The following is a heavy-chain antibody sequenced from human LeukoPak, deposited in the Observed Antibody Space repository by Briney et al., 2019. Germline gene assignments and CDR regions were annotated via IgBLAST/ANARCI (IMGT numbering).Heavy chain of an antibody. V-gene: IGHV3-23*01. D-gene: IGHD2-15*01. CDR3: AKDDGSSGGSCYDY. CDR1: GFTFSSYA. J-gene: IGHJ4*02. Sequence: PGGSLRLSCAASGFTFSSYAMSWVRRAPGKGLEWVSAISGSGGSTYYADSVKGRFTISRDNSKNTLYLQMNSLRAEDTAVYYCAKDDGSSGGSCYDYWGQGTLVTVSS. CDR2: ISGSGGST.